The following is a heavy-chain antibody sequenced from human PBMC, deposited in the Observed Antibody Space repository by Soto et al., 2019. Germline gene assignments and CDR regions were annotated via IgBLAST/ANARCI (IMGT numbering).Heavy chain of an antibody. CDR1: GFTFSSYG. V-gene: IGHV3-30*18. CDR3: AKERAGLLRGLDC. J-gene: IGHJ4*02. CDR2: ISYDGGNK. Sequence: GGSLRLSCAASGFTFSSYGMHWVRQAPGKGLEWVAVISYDGGNKYYADSVKGRFTISRDNSKNTLYLQMNSLRAEDTAVYYCAKERAGLLRGLDCWGQGTLVTVSS. D-gene: IGHD5-12*01.